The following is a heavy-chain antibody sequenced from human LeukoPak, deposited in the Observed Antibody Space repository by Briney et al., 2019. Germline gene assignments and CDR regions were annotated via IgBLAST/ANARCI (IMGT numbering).Heavy chain of an antibody. CDR3: ASHPSQYSSSWYNWFDP. CDR2: ISGSGGST. V-gene: IGHV3-23*01. D-gene: IGHD6-13*01. Sequence: GGSLRLSCVASGFTFSSYAMSWVRQAPGKGLEWVAVISGSGGSTYYADSVKGRFTISRDNAKNSLYLQMNSLRAEDTAVYYCASHPSQYSSSWYNWFDPWGQGTLVTVSS. CDR1: GFTFSSYA. J-gene: IGHJ5*02.